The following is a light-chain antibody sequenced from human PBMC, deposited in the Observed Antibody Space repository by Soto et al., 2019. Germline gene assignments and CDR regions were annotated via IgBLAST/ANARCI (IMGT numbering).Light chain of an antibody. CDR3: CSYTSSTTPL. J-gene: IGLJ2*01. V-gene: IGLV2-14*02. CDR2: EVS. Sequence: QSVLTQPASVSGSPGQSITISCTGTSSDVGSYNLVSWYQQHPGKAPKLIIYEVSNRPSGVSNRFSGSKSGNTASLTISGLQAEDEADYYCCSYTSSTTPLFGGGTKLTVL. CDR1: SSDVGSYNL.